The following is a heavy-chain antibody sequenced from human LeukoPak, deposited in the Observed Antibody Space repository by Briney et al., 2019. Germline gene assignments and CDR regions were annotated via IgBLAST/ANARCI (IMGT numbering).Heavy chain of an antibody. D-gene: IGHD2-2*01. J-gene: IGHJ5*02. CDR1: GGSVSSGSYY. CDR2: IYYSGST. CDR3: ARDRKDVVVSAAIGWFDP. V-gene: IGHV4-61*01. Sequence: PSETLSLTCTVSGGSVSSGSYYWSWIRHPPGKGLEWIGYIYYSGSTNYNPSLKSRVTRSVDTSKNQFSLKLSSVTAADTAVYYCARDRKDVVVSAAIGWFDPWGQGTLVTVSS.